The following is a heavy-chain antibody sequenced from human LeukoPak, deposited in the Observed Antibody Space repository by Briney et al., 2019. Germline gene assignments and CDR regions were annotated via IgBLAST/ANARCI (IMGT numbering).Heavy chain of an antibody. CDR2: IYSGGTT. Sequence: GGSLRLSCVASGFTVSSNYMSWVRQAPGKGLEWVSVIYSGGTTDYKDSVKDRFIISRDNLKNTLYLQMNSLRAEDTAVYYCAKEMATMNAFDIWGQGTMVTVSS. CDR1: GFTVSSNY. V-gene: IGHV3-66*01. CDR3: AKEMATMNAFDI. D-gene: IGHD5-24*01. J-gene: IGHJ3*02.